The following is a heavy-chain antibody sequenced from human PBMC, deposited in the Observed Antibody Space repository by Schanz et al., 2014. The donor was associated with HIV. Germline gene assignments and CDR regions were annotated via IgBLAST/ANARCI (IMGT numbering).Heavy chain of an antibody. CDR2: ISGTGGST. Sequence: VQLVESGGGLAQPGGSQRLSCAASGFAFSDYAMSWVRQAPGKGLEWVSFISGTGGSTYYTDSVKGRFTIARDNSKNTLYLQMNSLRAEDTAVYYCAKGLRQWLVLGVSDYWGQGTLVTVSS. J-gene: IGHJ4*02. V-gene: IGHV3-23*04. CDR3: AKGLRQWLVLGVSDY. D-gene: IGHD6-19*01. CDR1: GFAFSDYA.